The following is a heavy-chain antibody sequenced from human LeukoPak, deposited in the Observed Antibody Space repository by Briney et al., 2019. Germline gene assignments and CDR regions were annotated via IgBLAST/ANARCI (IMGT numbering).Heavy chain of an antibody. CDR2: VNSGGGST. Sequence: GGSLRLSCAASGFTFDDYAMHWVRQAPGKGLEWVSTVNSGGGSTYYADFVKGRFTISRDNSKDTLYLQMNSLRAEDTAIYYCATQQLANDYWGQGTLVTVSS. J-gene: IGHJ4*02. D-gene: IGHD6-6*01. V-gene: IGHV3-23*01. CDR1: GFTFDDYA. CDR3: ATQQLANDY.